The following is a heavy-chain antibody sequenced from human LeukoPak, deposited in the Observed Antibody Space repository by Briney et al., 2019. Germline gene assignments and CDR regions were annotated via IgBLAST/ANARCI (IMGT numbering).Heavy chain of an antibody. CDR3: AREDGYCSGGDCYSYFDS. V-gene: IGHV3-7*01. D-gene: IGHD2-15*01. J-gene: IGHJ4*02. CDR1: GFHVRTSF. Sequence: PGGSLRLSCAASGFHVRTSFMSWVRQAPGKGLEWVAYIKKTGSETYYVDSVKGRFTITRDNTRNSLFLQMYNLRVEDTAVYFCAREDGYCSGGDCYSYFDSWGQGTLVTVSS. CDR2: IKKTGSET.